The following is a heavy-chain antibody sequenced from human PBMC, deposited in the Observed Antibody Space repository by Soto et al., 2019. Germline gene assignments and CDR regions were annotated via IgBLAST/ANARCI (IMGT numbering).Heavy chain of an antibody. J-gene: IGHJ4*02. CDR2: ISGSGGST. Sequence: LSHPCGAAEVTSRSYAMSWVRKAQGKGLEWVSAISGSGGSTYYADSVKGRFTISRDNSKNTLYLQMNSLRAEDTAVYYCAKVVSAMVTSYFDYSGQGTLVSVSS. D-gene: IGHD5-18*01. CDR1: EVTSRSYA. V-gene: IGHV3-23*01. CDR3: AKVVSAMVTSYFDY.